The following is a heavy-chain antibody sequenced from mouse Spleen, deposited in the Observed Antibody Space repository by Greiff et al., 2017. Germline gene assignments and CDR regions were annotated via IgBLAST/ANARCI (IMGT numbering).Heavy chain of an antibody. CDR2: IDPENGDT. V-gene: IGHV14-4*01. J-gene: IGHJ3*01. CDR3: TTVLWFAY. Sequence: VQLQQSGAELVRPGASVKLSCTASGFNIKDDYMHWVKQRPEQGLEWIGWIDPENGDTEYASKFQGKATITADTSSNTAYLQLSSLTSEDTAVYYCTTVLWFAYWGQGTLVTVSA. CDR1: GFNIKDDY.